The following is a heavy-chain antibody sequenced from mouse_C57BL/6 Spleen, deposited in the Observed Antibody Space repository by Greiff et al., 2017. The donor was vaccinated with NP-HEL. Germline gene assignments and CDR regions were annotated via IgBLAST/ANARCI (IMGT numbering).Heavy chain of an antibody. CDR3: ARAPYYGGAMDY. J-gene: IGHJ4*01. Sequence: VQLKESGPELVKPGASVKIPCKASGYTFTDYNMDWVKQSHGKSLEWIGDINPNNGGTIYNQKFKGKATLTVDKSSSTAYMELRSLTSEDTAVYYCARAPYYGGAMDYWGQGTSVTVSS. D-gene: IGHD1-1*01. CDR2: INPNNGGT. V-gene: IGHV1-18*01. CDR1: GYTFTDYN.